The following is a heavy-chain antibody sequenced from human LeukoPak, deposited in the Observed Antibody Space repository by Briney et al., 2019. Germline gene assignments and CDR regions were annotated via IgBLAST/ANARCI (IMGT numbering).Heavy chain of an antibody. CDR3: AREVEQQLLGHNWFDP. J-gene: IGHJ5*02. CDR2: IYYSGST. CDR1: GGSVSSGSYY. D-gene: IGHD6-13*01. V-gene: IGHV4-61*01. Sequence: SETLSLTCTVSGGSVSSGSYYWSWIRQPPGKGLEWIGYIYYSGSTNYNPSLKSRVTISVDTSKNQFSLKLSSVTAADTAVYYCAREVEQQLLGHNWFDPWGQGTLVTVSS.